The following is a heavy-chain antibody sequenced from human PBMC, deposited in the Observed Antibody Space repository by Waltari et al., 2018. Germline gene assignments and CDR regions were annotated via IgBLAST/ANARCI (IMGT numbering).Heavy chain of an antibody. J-gene: IGHJ3*02. CDR2: TCFGGSP. CDR1: GGPIRHGGHC. Sequence: QVQLQESGPGLIKPSETLSLTCPVSGGPIRHGGHCWSWLRQSPGKGLQLIGYTCFGGSPYYNPSLKSRLGLSEDASKNQFSLRLSSVTPADTAMYYCARVGGNAFGIWGQGTVVTVSS. CDR3: ARVGGNAFGI. V-gene: IGHV4-30-4*01. D-gene: IGHD1-26*01.